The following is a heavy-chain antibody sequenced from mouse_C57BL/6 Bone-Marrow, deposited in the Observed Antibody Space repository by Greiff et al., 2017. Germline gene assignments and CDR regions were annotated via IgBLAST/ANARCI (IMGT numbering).Heavy chain of an antibody. J-gene: IGHJ3*01. Sequence: EVQLVESGGDLVKPGGSLKLSCAASGFTFSSYGMSWVRQTPDKRLEWVATISSGGSYTYYPDSVKGRFTISRDNAKNTLYLQMSSLKSEDTAMYDCAARDGSYPSWFAYWSQWTLVTVSA. D-gene: IGHD1-1*02. CDR2: ISSGGSYT. CDR3: AARDGSYPSWFAY. CDR1: GFTFSSYG. V-gene: IGHV5-6*01.